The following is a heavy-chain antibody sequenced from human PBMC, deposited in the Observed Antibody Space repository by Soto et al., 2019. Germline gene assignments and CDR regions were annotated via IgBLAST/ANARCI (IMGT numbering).Heavy chain of an antibody. CDR1: GGSISSYY. CDR2: IYYSGST. V-gene: IGHV4-59*01. D-gene: IGHD3-10*01. Sequence: PSETLSLTCTVSGGSISSYYWSWIRQPPGKGLEWIGYIYYSGSTNYDPTLKSRVTISVDTSKNQFSLKLSSVTAADTAVYYCAGARDYYYGMDVWGQGTTVTVS. J-gene: IGHJ6*02. CDR3: AGARDYYYGMDV.